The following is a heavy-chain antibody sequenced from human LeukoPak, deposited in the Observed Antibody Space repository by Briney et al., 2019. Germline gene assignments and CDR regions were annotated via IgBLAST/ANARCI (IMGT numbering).Heavy chain of an antibody. CDR2: ISGSGGST. CDR1: GFTFSSYA. J-gene: IGHJ4*02. V-gene: IGHV3-23*01. D-gene: IGHD3-22*01. CDR3: AKRGDYYDSSGYPYYFDY. Sequence: GGSLRLSCAASGFTFSSYAMSWVRQAPGKGLEWVSAISGSGGSTYYADSVKGRFTISRDNSKNTLYLQMSSLRAEDTAVYYCAKRGDYYDSSGYPYYFDYWGQGTLVTVSS.